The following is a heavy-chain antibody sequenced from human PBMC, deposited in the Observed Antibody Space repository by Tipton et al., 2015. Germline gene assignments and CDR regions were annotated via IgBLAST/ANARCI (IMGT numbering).Heavy chain of an antibody. J-gene: IGHJ6*02. CDR1: GDSVSSSTSA. V-gene: IGHV6-1*01. D-gene: IGHD6-25*01. Sequence: GLVKPSQTLSLTCDISGDSVSSSTSAWNWIRQSPSRGLEWLGRTYYRSKWYYEYSISVKSRVTVTPDTSKNQFSLHLNSVTPEDTAVYYCTRDPAYYYGMDVWGQGTTFTVSS. CDR3: TRDPAYYYGMDV. CDR2: TYYRSKWYY.